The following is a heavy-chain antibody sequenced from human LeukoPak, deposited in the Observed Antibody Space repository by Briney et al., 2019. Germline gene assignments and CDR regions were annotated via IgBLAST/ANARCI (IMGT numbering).Heavy chain of an antibody. J-gene: IGHJ4*02. CDR2: IWYDGSNK. Sequence: PGGSLRLSCAASGFTFSGYGMHWVRQAPGKGLEWVAVIWYDGSNKYYADSVKGRFTISRDNSKNTLYLQMNSLRAEDTAVYYCAGDRNSDTAMVHWGQGTLVTVSS. CDR3: AGDRNSDTAMVH. V-gene: IGHV3-33*01. D-gene: IGHD5-18*01. CDR1: GFTFSGYG.